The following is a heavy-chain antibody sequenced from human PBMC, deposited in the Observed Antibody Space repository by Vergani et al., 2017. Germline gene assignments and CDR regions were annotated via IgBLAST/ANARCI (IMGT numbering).Heavy chain of an antibody. Sequence: QVQLVQSGAEVKKPGSSVKVSCKASGGTFSSYAISWVRQAPGQGLGWMGGIIPIFGTANYAQKFQGRVTSTADESTSTAYMELSSLRSEDTAVYYCARVGLGSSGDYGTFDYWGQGTLVTVSS. CDR3: ARVGLGSSGDYGTFDY. D-gene: IGHD4-17*01. V-gene: IGHV1-69*01. CDR1: GGTFSSYA. J-gene: IGHJ4*02. CDR2: IIPIFGTA.